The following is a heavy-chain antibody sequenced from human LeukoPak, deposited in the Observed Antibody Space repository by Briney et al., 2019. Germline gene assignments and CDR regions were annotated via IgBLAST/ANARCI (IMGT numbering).Heavy chain of an antibody. CDR2: INHSGST. Sequence: SETLSLTCAVYGGSFSGYYWSWIRQPPGKGLEWIGEINHSGSTNYNPSLKSRVTISVDTSKNQFSLKLSSVTAADTAVYYCVRNRYYHGSRNYGVPNWFDPWGQGTLVTVSS. D-gene: IGHD3-10*01. CDR1: GGSFSGYY. J-gene: IGHJ5*02. V-gene: IGHV4-34*01. CDR3: VRNRYYHGSRNYGVPNWFDP.